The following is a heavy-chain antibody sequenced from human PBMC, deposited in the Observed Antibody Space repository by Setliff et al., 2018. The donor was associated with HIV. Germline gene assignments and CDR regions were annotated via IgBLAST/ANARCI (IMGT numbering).Heavy chain of an antibody. J-gene: IGHJ4*02. V-gene: IGHV4-61*08. CDR2: IYTSGST. D-gene: IGHD5-12*01. CDR3: AKSPGFSGYGGSG. Sequence: SETLSLTCSVSGGSISSGGYSWSWIRQPPGKGLEWIGYIYTSGSTNYNPSLKSRVTISIDTSKNQFSLRLTSVTAADTAVYYCAKSPGFSGYGGSGWGQGTLVTVSS. CDR1: GGSISSGGYS.